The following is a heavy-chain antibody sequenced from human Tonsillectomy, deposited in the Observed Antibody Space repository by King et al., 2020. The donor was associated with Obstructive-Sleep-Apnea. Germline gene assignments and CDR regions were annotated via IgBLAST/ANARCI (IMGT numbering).Heavy chain of an antibody. CDR3: ARAGYSGYDFDY. CDR1: GFSISSGTYY. J-gene: IGHJ4*02. V-gene: IGHV4-31*03. CDR2: IYYRGRT. Sequence: VQLQESGPGLVNASQTLSLTCTVSGFSISSGTYYWSWILQLPGKCLECLGYIYYRGRTYNNPSLKSRVNLSVETSKNQFSLKLNSVTAADTAVYYCARAGYSGYDFDYWGQGTLVTVSS. D-gene: IGHD5-12*01.